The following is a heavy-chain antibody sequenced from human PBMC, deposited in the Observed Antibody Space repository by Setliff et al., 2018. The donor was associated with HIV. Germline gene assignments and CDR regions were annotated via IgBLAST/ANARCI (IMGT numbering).Heavy chain of an antibody. J-gene: IGHJ4*01. CDR2: ISSSSSYI. V-gene: IGHV3-21*01. CDR3: TKRTGNGWSHTDY. D-gene: IGHD6-19*01. Sequence: GGSLRLSCAASGFTFSSYSMNWVRQAPGKGLEWVSSISSSSSYIYYADSVKGRFTISRDNAKNSLYLQMNSLRAEDTAVYYCTKRTGNGWSHTDYWGHGTLVTVSS. CDR1: GFTFSSYS.